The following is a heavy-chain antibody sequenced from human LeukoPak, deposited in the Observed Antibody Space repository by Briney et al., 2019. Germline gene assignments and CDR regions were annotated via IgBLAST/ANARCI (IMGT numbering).Heavy chain of an antibody. D-gene: IGHD6-19*01. CDR3: ARGPQWLVPYFDY. CDR1: GFTFSSYG. J-gene: IGHJ4*02. Sequence: GGSLRLSCAASGFTFSSYGMHWVRQAPGKGLEWVAVVWYDGSNKYYADSVKGRFTISRDNAKNSLYLQMNSLRAEDTAVYYCARGPQWLVPYFDYWGQGTLVTVSS. CDR2: VWYDGSNK. V-gene: IGHV3-33*01.